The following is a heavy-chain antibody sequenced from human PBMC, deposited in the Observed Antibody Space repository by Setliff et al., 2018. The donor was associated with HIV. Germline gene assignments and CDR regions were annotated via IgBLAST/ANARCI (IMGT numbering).Heavy chain of an antibody. CDR3: ARDSGTTLGATRPGY. CDR1: GFTFSYRW. CDR2: INQDGSAK. J-gene: IGHJ4*02. D-gene: IGHD1-26*01. Sequence: GGSLRLSCAASGFTFSYRWISWVRQAPGKGLEWVANINQDGSAKYYVDSVKGRFTISRDNAKNSLYLQMNSLRAEDTAVYYCARDSGTTLGATRPGYWGQGTLVTVSS. V-gene: IGHV3-7*01.